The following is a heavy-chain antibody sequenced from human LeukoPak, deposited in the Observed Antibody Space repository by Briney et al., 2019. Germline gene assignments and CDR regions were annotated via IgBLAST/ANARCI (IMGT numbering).Heavy chain of an antibody. CDR2: IYYSGST. V-gene: IGHV4-39*07. D-gene: IGHD3-10*01. CDR1: GGSISSSSYY. Sequence: SETLSLTCTVSGGSISSSSYYWGWIRQPPGKGLEWIGSIYYSGSTYYNPSLKSRVTISVDTSKNQFSLKLTSVTAADTAVYYCARLRIGVTYYYYAMDVWGQGTTVTVSS. J-gene: IGHJ6*02. CDR3: ARLRIGVTYYYYAMDV.